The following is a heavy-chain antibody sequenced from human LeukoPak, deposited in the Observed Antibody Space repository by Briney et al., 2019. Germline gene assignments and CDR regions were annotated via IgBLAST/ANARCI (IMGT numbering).Heavy chain of an antibody. J-gene: IGHJ4*02. CDR1: GFTFSSYA. CDR2: ISGSGGST. Sequence: GGSLRLSCAASGFTFSSYAMSWVRQAPGKGLEWVSAISGSGGSTYYADSVKGRFTISRDNSKNTLYLQMNSLRAEDTAVYYCAKDRSYTIFGVVTEKYFDYWGQGTLVTVSS. CDR3: AKDRSYTIFGVVTEKYFDY. V-gene: IGHV3-23*01. D-gene: IGHD3-3*01.